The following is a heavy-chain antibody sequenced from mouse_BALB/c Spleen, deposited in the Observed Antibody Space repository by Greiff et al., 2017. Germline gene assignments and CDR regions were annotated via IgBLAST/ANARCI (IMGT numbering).Heavy chain of an antibody. V-gene: IGHV1S81*02. CDR3: ASIYYGYDGFAY. D-gene: IGHD2-2*01. CDR2: INPSNGRT. J-gene: IGHJ3*01. CDR1: GYTFTSYW. Sequence: VQLQQPGAELVKPGASVKLSCKASGYTFTSYWMHWVKQRPGQGLEWIGEINPSNGRTNYNEKFKSKATLTVDKSSSTAYMQLSSLTSEDSAVYYCASIYYGYDGFAYWGQGTLVTVSA.